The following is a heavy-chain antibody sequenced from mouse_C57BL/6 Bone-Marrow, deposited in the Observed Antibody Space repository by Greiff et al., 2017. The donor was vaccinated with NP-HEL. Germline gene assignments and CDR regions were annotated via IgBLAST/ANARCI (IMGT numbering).Heavy chain of an antibody. J-gene: IGHJ2*01. CDR1: GFSLTSYG. CDR2: IWGVGST. CDR3: ASVDYYGSSYSFDY. D-gene: IGHD1-1*01. V-gene: IGHV2-6*01. Sequence: VKLVESGPGLVAPSQSLSITCTVSGFSLTSYGVDWVRQSPGKGLEWLGVIWGVGSTNYNSALKSRLSISKDNSKSQVFLKMNSLQTDDTAMYYCASVDYYGSSYSFDYWGQGTTLTVSS.